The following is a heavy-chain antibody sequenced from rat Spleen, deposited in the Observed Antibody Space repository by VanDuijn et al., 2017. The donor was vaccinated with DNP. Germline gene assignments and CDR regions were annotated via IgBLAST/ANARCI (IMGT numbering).Heavy chain of an antibody. CDR3: ARQDYSNYNYFDY. V-gene: IGHV5-25*01. J-gene: IGHJ3*01. D-gene: IGHD1-2*01. Sequence: EVQLVESGGGLLQPGRSLKLSCAASGFTFSSYDMAWVRQAPSKGLEWVATISTSGTRTYYPDSVKGRFTISRDNAKSSLYLQMNSLKSEDAATYYCARQDYSNYNYFDYWGQGTLVTVSS. CDR1: GFTFSSYD. CDR2: ISTSGTRT.